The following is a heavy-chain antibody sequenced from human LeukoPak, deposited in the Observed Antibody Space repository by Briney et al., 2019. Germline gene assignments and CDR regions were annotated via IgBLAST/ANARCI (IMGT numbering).Heavy chain of an antibody. J-gene: IGHJ5*02. V-gene: IGHV1-3*01. CDR1: GYTFTSYA. D-gene: IGHD3-3*01. CDR3: ARDSDGVVGLPGKFNWFDP. Sequence: SVKVSCKASGYTFTSYAMHWVRQAPGQRLEWMGWINAGNGNTKYSQKFQGRVTITTDESTSTAYMELSSLRSEDTAVYYCARDSDGVVGLPGKFNWFDPWGQGTLVTVSS. CDR2: INAGNGNT.